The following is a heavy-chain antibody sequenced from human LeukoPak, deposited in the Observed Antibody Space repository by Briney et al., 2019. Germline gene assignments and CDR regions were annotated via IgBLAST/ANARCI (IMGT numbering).Heavy chain of an antibody. CDR3: ARDNIAVARTSRPDDY. CDR2: IYYSGIT. CDR1: GGSLSGYC. V-gene: IGHV4-4*07. Sequence: SETLSLTCTVSGGSLSGYCWSWIRQLAGMGLEWIGRIYYSGITNYNPSLESRVTMSVDTSKDQFSLNLHSVTAADTAVYYCARDNIAVARTSRPDDYWGRGVLVSVST. J-gene: IGHJ4*02. D-gene: IGHD6-19*01.